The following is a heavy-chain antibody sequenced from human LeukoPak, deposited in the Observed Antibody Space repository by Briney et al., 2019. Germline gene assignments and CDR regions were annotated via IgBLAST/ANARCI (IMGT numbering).Heavy chain of an antibody. CDR2: ISWNSGSI. Sequence: PGRSLRLSCAASGFTFDDYAMHWVRQAPGKGLEWVSGISWNSGSIGYADSVKGRFTISRDNAKNFLYLQMNSLRAEDTALYHCARARDSSGSYQVFDIWGQGTMVTVSS. CDR1: GFTFDDYA. V-gene: IGHV3-9*01. J-gene: IGHJ3*02. D-gene: IGHD1-26*01. CDR3: ARARDSSGSYQVFDI.